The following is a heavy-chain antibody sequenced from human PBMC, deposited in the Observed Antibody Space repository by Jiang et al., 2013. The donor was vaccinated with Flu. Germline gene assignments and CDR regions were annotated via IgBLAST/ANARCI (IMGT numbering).Heavy chain of an antibody. D-gene: IGHD6-19*01. CDR1: GYTFTSYG. V-gene: IGHV1-18*01. CDR2: ISAYNGNT. Sequence: KVSCKASGYTFTSYGISWVRQAPGQGLEWMGWISAYNGNTNYAQKLQGRVTMTTDTSTSTAYMELRSLRSDDTAVYYCARGGSSGWRGAGMDVWGQGTTVTVSS. J-gene: IGHJ6*02. CDR3: ARGGSSGWRGAGMDV.